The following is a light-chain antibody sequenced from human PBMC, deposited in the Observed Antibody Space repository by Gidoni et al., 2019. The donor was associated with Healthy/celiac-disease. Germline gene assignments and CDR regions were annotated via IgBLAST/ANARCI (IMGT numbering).Light chain of an antibody. CDR3: QQLNSYRFT. CDR2: AAS. V-gene: IGKV1-9*01. CDR1: QGISSY. Sequence: QLTQPPSFLSASVGDRVTITCRASQGISSYLAWYQQKPGKAPKLLIYAASTLQSGVPSRFSGSGSGTEFTLTISSLQPEDFATYYCQQLNSYRFTFXPXTKVDIK. J-gene: IGKJ3*01.